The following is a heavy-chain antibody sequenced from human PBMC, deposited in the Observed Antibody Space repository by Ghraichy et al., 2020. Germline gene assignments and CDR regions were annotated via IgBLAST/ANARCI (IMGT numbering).Heavy chain of an antibody. CDR1: GFTLSSYS. CDR3: AGGSTVVRFYYYDGMDV. Sequence: GGSLRLSCVGSGFTLSSYSMNWVRQSPGKGLEWVSYITSSSRTIFYADYVKGRFTITRDNAQNSLSLQLNSLRDEDTDVYDCAGGSTVVRFYYYDGMDVWGQGTTVTVSS. CDR2: ITSSSRTI. D-gene: IGHD4-23*01. V-gene: IGHV3-48*02. J-gene: IGHJ6*02.